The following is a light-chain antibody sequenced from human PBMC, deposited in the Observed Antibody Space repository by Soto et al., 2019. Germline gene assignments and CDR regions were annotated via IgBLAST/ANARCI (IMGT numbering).Light chain of an antibody. CDR1: QSISSY. J-gene: IGKJ3*01. V-gene: IGKV1-39*01. CDR3: QQSYSTPFT. CDR2: AAS. Sequence: IHITHSPASLSASVGDRVTITCRASQSISSYLNWYQQKPGKAPKLLIYAASSLQSGVPSRFSGSGSGTDFTLTISSLQPEDFATYYCQQSYSTPFTFGPGTKVDIK.